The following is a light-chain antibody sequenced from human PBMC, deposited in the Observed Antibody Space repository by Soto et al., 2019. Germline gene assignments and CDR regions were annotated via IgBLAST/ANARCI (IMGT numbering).Light chain of an antibody. Sequence: QSGLTQPPSASGTPGQRVTISCSGSSSNIGSNTVNWYQQLPGTAPKLLIYFNNLRPSGVPDRFSGSKSGTSASLAISGLQSEDEADYYCAAWDDSLNGLYVFGTGTKVTVL. V-gene: IGLV1-44*01. J-gene: IGLJ1*01. CDR3: AAWDDSLNGLYV. CDR1: SSNIGSNT. CDR2: FNN.